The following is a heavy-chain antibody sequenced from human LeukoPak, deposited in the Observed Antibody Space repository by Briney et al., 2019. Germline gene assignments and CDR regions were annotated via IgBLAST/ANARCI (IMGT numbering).Heavy chain of an antibody. J-gene: IGHJ6*04. Sequence: GGSLRLSCTASGFTFGDYAMSWFRQAPGRGLEWVGFIRSKAYGGTTEYAASVKGRFTISRDDSKSIAYLQMNSLRAEDTAVYYCAELGITMIGGVWGKGTTVTISS. V-gene: IGHV3-49*03. CDR1: GFTFGDYA. CDR3: AELGITMIGGV. CDR2: IRSKAYGGTT. D-gene: IGHD3-10*02.